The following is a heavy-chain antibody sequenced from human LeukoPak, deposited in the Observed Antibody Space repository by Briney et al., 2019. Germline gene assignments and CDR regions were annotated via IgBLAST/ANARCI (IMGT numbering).Heavy chain of an antibody. Sequence: RGSLRLSFVASGCPFSIYWMDWVRQAPGKGLVWVSRINIDGSSKSYADSVKGLFTISSDNAKNTLYLQMTSLRAEDTAVYYCARARYSYGHVNWGQGTLVTVSS. CDR2: INIDGSSK. V-gene: IGHV3-74*01. CDR3: ARARYSYGHVN. CDR1: GCPFSIYW. J-gene: IGHJ4*02. D-gene: IGHD5-18*01.